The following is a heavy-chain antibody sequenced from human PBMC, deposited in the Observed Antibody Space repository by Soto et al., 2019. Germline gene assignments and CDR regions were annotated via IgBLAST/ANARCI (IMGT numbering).Heavy chain of an antibody. CDR3: ARTGRRNFDY. CDR2: IYYSGST. J-gene: IGHJ4*02. Sequence: SETLSLTCTVSGGSISSSSYYWGWIRQPPGKGLEWIGSIYYSGSTYYNPSLKSRVTISVDTSKNQFSLKLSSVTAADTAVYYCARTGRRNFDYWGQGTLVTVSS. CDR1: GGSISSSSYY. V-gene: IGHV4-39*01.